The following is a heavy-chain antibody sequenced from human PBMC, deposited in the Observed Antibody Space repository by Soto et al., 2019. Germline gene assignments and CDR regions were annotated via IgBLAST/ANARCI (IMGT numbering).Heavy chain of an antibody. J-gene: IGHJ3*02. CDR3: AARDDSSGCYRGTFDI. Sequence: GEPMRISCKGSGYSCTSYWIVWVRQMPGKGLEWMGIIYPGDSDTRYSPSFQGQVTISADKSISTAYLQWSSLKASDTAMYYCAARDDSSGCYRGTFDIWGQGTMVTVSS. D-gene: IGHD3-22*01. CDR2: IYPGDSDT. CDR1: GYSCTSYW. V-gene: IGHV5-51*01.